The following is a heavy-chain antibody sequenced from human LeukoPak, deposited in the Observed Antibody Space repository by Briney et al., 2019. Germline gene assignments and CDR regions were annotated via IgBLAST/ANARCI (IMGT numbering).Heavy chain of an antibody. J-gene: IGHJ3*02. CDR1: GFTFTSSA. D-gene: IGHD6-13*01. V-gene: IGHV1-58*01. Sequence: SVKVSCKASGFTFTSSAVQWVRQARGQRLEWIGWIVVGSGNTNYAQKFQERVTIARDMSTSTAYMELSSLRSEDTAVYYCAARRSWYGDDAFDIWGQGTMVTVSS. CDR2: IVVGSGNT. CDR3: AARRSWYGDDAFDI.